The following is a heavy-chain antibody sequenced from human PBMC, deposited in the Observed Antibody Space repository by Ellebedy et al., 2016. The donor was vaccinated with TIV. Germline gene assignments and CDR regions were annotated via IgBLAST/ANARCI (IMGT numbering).Heavy chain of an antibody. CDR1: GFTFSSYA. V-gene: IGHV3-23*01. J-gene: IGHJ6*02. D-gene: IGHD6-13*01. CDR3: AKDLSSSWYPYYYYGMDV. CDR2: ISGSGGST. Sequence: GESLKISXAASGFTFSSYAMSWVRQAPGKGLEWVSAISGSGGSTYYADSVKGRFTISRDNSKNTLYLQMNSLRAEDTAVYYCAKDLSSSWYPYYYYGMDVWGQGTTVTVSS.